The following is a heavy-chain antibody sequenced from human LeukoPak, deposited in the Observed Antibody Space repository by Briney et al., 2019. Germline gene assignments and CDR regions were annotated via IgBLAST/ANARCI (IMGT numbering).Heavy chain of an antibody. Sequence: GGSLRLSCAASGFPFNSFWMHWVRQAPGKGLVWVSDMNEYSTTIRYADSVKGRFTISRDNAKSILYLQMNNLRDEDTAMYFCARGGVNPVDHWGQGTLVTVSS. D-gene: IGHD1-14*01. CDR1: GFPFNSFW. CDR3: ARGGVNPVDH. CDR2: MNEYSTTI. V-gene: IGHV3-74*01. J-gene: IGHJ4*02.